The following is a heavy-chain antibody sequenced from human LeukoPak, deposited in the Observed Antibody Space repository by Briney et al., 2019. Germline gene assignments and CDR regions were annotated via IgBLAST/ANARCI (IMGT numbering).Heavy chain of an antibody. Sequence: SETLSLTCTVSGGSISSYYWSWIRQPPGKGLEWIGYIYYSGSTNYNPSLKSRVTISVDTSKNQFSLQLNSVTPEDTAVYYCARGNSSPYYFDYWGQGTLVTVSS. CDR1: GGSISSYY. J-gene: IGHJ4*02. CDR2: IYYSGST. V-gene: IGHV4-59*12. D-gene: IGHD6-13*01. CDR3: ARGNSSPYYFDY.